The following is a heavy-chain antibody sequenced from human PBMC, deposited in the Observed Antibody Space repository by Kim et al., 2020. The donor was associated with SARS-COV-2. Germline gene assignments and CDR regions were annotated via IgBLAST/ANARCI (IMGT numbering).Heavy chain of an antibody. V-gene: IGHV3-33*01. CDR3: YCDAIWAYCGGDCPSSSYYGMDV. CDR2: IWYDGSNK. Sequence: GGSLRLSCAASGFTFSSYGMHWVRQAPGKGLEWVAVIWYDGSNKYYADSVKGRFTISRDNSKNTLYLQMNSLRAEDTAVYYCYCDAIWAYCGGDCPSSSYYGMDVWGQGTTVTVSS. J-gene: IGHJ6*02. CDR1: GFTFSSYG. D-gene: IGHD2-21*02.